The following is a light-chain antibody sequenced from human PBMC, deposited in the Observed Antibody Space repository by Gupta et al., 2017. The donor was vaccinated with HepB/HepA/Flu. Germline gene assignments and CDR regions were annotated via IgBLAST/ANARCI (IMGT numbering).Light chain of an antibody. CDR2: VLS. Sequence: TPGESASISCRSSPSLLDSDDGNIYLDWYLQKPGQSPQLLIYVLSNRDAGVPDRFSGSGSGTDFTLNISRGETEDVGLYYCWQPFDFDSGTFGQGTSLDMK. J-gene: IGKJ2*02. CDR1: PSLLDSDDGNIY. V-gene: IGKV2-40*01. CDR3: WQPFDFDSGT.